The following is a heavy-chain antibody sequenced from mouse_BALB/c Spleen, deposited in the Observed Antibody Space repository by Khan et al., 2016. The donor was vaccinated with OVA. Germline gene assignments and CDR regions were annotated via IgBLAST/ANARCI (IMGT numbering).Heavy chain of an antibody. V-gene: IGHV1-80*01. CDR1: GYTFSSYW. J-gene: IGHJ3*01. Sequence: QVRLQQSGAELVRPGSSVKISCKASGYTFSSYWMNWVKQRPGQGLEWIGQIYPGDGETKYNGKFKGKVTLTADKSSSTAYMQLSSLTSEDSAVYFCARSGYDYFAYWGQGTLVTVSA. CDR3: ARSGYDYFAY. CDR2: IYPGDGET. D-gene: IGHD2-14*01.